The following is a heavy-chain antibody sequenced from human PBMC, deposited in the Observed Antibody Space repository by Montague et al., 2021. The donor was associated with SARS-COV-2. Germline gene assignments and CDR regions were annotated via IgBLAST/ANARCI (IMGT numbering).Heavy chain of an antibody. Sequence: TLSLTCTVSGGSISSGSYYWSWIRQPAGKGLEWIGRIYTSGSTYYNPSLKSRVTISVDTSKNQFSLKLSSVTAADTAVYYCARVFPRWLQFDPYFDYWGQGTLVTVSS. CDR1: GGSISSGSYY. CDR2: IYTSGST. J-gene: IGHJ4*02. D-gene: IGHD5-24*01. V-gene: IGHV4-61*02. CDR3: ARVFPRWLQFDPYFDY.